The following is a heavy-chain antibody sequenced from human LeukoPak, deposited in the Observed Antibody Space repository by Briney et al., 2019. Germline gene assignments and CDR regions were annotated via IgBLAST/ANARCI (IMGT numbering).Heavy chain of an antibody. CDR3: ASRSEFDY. Sequence: GGSLRLSCAASGFTFNSHSMNWVRQTPGKGLEWVSSISSSSDYRDYADSVKGRFTISRDNAKNSLYLQMNGLRVEDTAVYYCASRSEFDYWGQGTLVTVSS. J-gene: IGHJ4*02. CDR1: GFTFNSHS. V-gene: IGHV3-21*01. CDR2: ISSSSDYR. D-gene: IGHD3-16*02.